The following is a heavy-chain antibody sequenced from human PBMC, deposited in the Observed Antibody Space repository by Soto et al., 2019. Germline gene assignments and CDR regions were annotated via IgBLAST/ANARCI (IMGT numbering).Heavy chain of an antibody. Sequence: EVQLVESGGGLVQPGGSLRLSCAASGFTFSNHWMHWVRQAPGKGLEWVSRINPDGRSTAYADSVKGRFTISRDNAKNTLYLQMNSLRVEETAVYYCASAHCSGGHCYFNHGMDVWGQGTTVTVSS. CDR2: INPDGRST. D-gene: IGHD2-15*01. J-gene: IGHJ6*02. V-gene: IGHV3-74*01. CDR1: GFTFSNHW. CDR3: ASAHCSGGHCYFNHGMDV.